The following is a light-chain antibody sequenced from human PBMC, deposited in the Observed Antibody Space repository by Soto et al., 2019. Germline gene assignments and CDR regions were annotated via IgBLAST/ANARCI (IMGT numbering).Light chain of an antibody. J-gene: IGKJ5*01. V-gene: IGKV3-11*01. Sequence: EIVLTQSPGPLSLSPGNSAALSCRASQSVTGDKVAWYQQRPGQAPRLLIYGRSTRATDIPARFRGSGSGTDYTLTISSLEPEDFAVYYCQQRSNWPPSFGQGTRLEIK. CDR3: QQRSNWPPS. CDR1: QSVTGD. CDR2: GRS.